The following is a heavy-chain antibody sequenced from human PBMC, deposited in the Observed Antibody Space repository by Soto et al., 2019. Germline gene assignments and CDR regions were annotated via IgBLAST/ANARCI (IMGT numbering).Heavy chain of an antibody. Sequence: QVQLVESGGGVVQPGRSLRLSCAASGFTFSSYGMHWVRQAPGKGLEWVAVIWYDGSNKYYADSVKGRFTISRDNSKNTLYLQMNSLRAEDTAVYYCARARGQGEPRGGMDVWGQGTTVTVSS. CDR1: GFTFSSYG. CDR3: ARARGQGEPRGGMDV. V-gene: IGHV3-33*01. D-gene: IGHD1-26*01. J-gene: IGHJ6*02. CDR2: IWYDGSNK.